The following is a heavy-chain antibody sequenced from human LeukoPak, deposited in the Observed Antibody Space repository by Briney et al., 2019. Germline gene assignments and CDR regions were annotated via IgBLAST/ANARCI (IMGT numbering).Heavy chain of an antibody. D-gene: IGHD5-12*01. CDR2: SYSTGTT. J-gene: IGHJ4*02. V-gene: IGHV3-53*01. CDR1: AFIVNTNY. Sequence: PEGSLRLSCAATAFIVNTNYMGWVRQAPGKGLDWDSVSYSTGTTHYADSVKGRFTTSRDNSNNTLYLQMNTLRAADTAVYYCARVGAYGGYKYYFDYWGQGTLVTVSS. CDR3: ARVGAYGGYKYYFDY.